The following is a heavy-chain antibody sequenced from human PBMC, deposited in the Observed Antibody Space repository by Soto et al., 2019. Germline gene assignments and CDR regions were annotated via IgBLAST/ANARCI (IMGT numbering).Heavy chain of an antibody. CDR3: ARDLELRRDGYRGMDV. CDR2: IYYSGST. D-gene: IGHD5-12*01. J-gene: IGHJ6*02. V-gene: IGHV4-31*03. Sequence: QVQLQESGPGLVKPSQTLSLTCTVSGGSISSGGYYWSWIRQHPGKGLEWIGYIYYSGSTYYNPSLKSRFTISVDTSKNQFSLKLSSVTAADTAVYYCARDLELRRDGYRGMDVWGQGTTVTVSS. CDR1: GGSISSGGYY.